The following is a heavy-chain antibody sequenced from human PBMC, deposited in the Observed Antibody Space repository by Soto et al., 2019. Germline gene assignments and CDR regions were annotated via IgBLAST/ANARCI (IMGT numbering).Heavy chain of an antibody. J-gene: IGHJ6*02. CDR1: GGSLSNYG. V-gene: IGHV1-69*05. CDR2: IIPVFGTP. CDR3: ARGDATKIVVTTYYGMDV. Sequence: QVQLVQSGAEVTKPGSSVKVSCKASGGSLSNYGISWVRQAPGQGLEWLGAIIPVFGTPNYAQKFKDRVTITSDESTTTVYMEVRSLTSEDTAVYYCARGDATKIVVTTYYGMDVWGQGATGTVSS. D-gene: IGHD3-22*01.